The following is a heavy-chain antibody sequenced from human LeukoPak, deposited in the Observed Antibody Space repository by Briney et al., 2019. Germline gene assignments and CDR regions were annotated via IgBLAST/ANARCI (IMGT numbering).Heavy chain of an antibody. CDR1: GFTFTSHD. D-gene: IGHD3-3*01. V-gene: IGHV1-8*01. J-gene: IGHJ6*02. CDR3: ARGYYDFWSGSFDDYYYYGMDV. Sequence: ASVKVSCKTSGFTFTSHDYNWVRQATGQGLEWMGWMNPNSGSTGYVQKFQGRVTMTRNTSISTAYMELSSLRSEDTAVYYCARGYYDFWSGSFDDYYYYGMDVWGQGTTVTVSS. CDR2: MNPNSGST.